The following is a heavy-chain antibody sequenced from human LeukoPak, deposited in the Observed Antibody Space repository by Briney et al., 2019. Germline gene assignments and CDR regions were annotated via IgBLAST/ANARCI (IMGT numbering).Heavy chain of an antibody. Sequence: GESLKISCQGSGYSFTKSWIGWVRQLPGKGLEWMGIIYPGDSDTRCSPSFQGQVTISADKSISTAYLQWSSLKASDTAMYFCARRSSGWFFDYWGQGTLVTVSS. V-gene: IGHV5-51*01. CDR3: ARRSSGWFFDY. D-gene: IGHD6-19*01. CDR1: GYSFTKSW. CDR2: IYPGDSDT. J-gene: IGHJ4*02.